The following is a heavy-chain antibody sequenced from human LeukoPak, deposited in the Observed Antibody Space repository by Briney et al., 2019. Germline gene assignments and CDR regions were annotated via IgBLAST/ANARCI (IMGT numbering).Heavy chain of an antibody. Sequence: ASVKVSCKASGGTFSSYAISWVRQAPGQGLEWMGGIIPIFGTANYAQKFQGRVTITADESTSTAYMELSSLRSEDTAVYYCARAKVVVTADAFDIWGQGTMVTVSS. CDR2: IIPIFGTA. J-gene: IGHJ3*02. CDR3: ARAKVVVTADAFDI. CDR1: GGTFSSYA. D-gene: IGHD3-22*01. V-gene: IGHV1-69*01.